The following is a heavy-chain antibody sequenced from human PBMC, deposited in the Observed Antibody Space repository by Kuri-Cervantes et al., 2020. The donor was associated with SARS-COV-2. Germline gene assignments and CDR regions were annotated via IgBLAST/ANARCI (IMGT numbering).Heavy chain of an antibody. Sequence: GGSLRLSCAASGFTFSGHWIHWVRQAPGKGLVWVSRINPDGSYTNNADSVKGRFTLSRDNAKNSLYLQMNSLRAEDTAVYYCGRRGYDFWSGFPDYWGQGTLVTVSS. CDR1: GFTFSGHW. CDR3: GRRGYDFWSGFPDY. V-gene: IGHV3-74*01. D-gene: IGHD3-3*01. CDR2: INPDGSYT. J-gene: IGHJ4*02.